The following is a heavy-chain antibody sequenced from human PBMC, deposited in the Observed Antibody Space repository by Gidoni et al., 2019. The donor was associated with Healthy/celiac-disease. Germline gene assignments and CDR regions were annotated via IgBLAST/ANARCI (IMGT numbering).Heavy chain of an antibody. J-gene: IGHJ6*02. CDR1: GYPFTSYG. CDR3: ARLDYYYYYGMDV. CDR2: ISAYNGNT. V-gene: IGHV1-18*04. Sequence: QVQLVQSGAEVKKPGASVTVSCKASGYPFTSYGISWVRQAPGQGLEWMGWISAYNGNTTYAQKLQGRVTMTTDTSTSTAYMELRSLRSDDTAVYYCARLDYYYYYGMDVWGQGTTVTVSS.